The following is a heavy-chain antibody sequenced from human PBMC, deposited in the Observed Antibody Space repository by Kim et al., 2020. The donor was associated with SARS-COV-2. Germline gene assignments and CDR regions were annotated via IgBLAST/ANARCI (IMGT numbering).Heavy chain of an antibody. Sequence: GGSLRLSCAASGFTFSSYSMNWVRQAPGKGLEWVSSISSRSSYIYYADSLKGRFTISRDNAKNSLYLQMNSLRAEDTAVYYCGRDVRGAADSEWKYYYYYGMSVWGLGTTVTVSS. CDR3: GRDVRGAADSEWKYYYYYGMSV. CDR2: ISSRSSYI. V-gene: IGHV3-21*01. J-gene: IGHJ6*02. D-gene: IGHD3-10*02. CDR1: GFTFSSYS.